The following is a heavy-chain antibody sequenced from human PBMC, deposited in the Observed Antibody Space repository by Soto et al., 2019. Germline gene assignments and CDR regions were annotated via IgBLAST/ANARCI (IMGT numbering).Heavy chain of an antibody. CDR3: ARGSSGYDR. Sequence: QVQLQESGPGLVKPSQTLSLTCTVSGGSISSGDYYWSWIRQPPGKGLEWIGYLYYSGRTHYTPSLARRVPRSADTSKSQFCLKLGSVTAADTAVYYCARGSSGYDRWGRGTLGTVSS. J-gene: IGHJ5*02. CDR1: GGSISSGDYY. V-gene: IGHV4-30-4*01. CDR2: LYYSGRT. D-gene: IGHD5-12*01.